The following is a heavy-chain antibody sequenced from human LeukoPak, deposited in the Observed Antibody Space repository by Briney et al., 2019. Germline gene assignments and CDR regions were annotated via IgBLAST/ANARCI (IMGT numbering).Heavy chain of an antibody. J-gene: IGHJ6*02. CDR2: IDWNSGRI. D-gene: IGHD2-15*01. Sequence: GRSLRLSCVGSGFTIHDHAMHWVRQAPGKGLEWVSGIDWNSGRIGYADSVKGRFTISRDNAKNSLYLQMNSLRAEDTALYYCAREAVVAATYYYYYGMDVWGQGTTVTVSS. CDR1: GFTIHDHA. V-gene: IGHV3-9*01. CDR3: AREAVVAATYYYYYGMDV.